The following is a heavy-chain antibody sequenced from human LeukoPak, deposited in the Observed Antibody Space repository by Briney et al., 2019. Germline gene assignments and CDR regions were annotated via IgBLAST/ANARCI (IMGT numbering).Heavy chain of an antibody. Sequence: SETLSLTCTVSSGSISSYYWTWIRQPPGKGLEWIGYIYNSESTNYNPSLKSRVTISVDTSKNQFSLKLTSVTAADTAMYYCAGRRRIAGVGTDGLDIWGQGTMVTVSS. V-gene: IGHV4-59*08. D-gene: IGHD6-13*01. J-gene: IGHJ3*02. CDR1: SGSISSYY. CDR3: AGRRRIAGVGTDGLDI. CDR2: IYNSEST.